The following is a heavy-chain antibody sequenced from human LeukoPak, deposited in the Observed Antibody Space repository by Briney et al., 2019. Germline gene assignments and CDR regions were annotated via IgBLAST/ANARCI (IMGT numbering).Heavy chain of an antibody. CDR3: ARGYCSSTRCQYYFDY. Sequence: AASVKVSCKASGYTFTSYAIHWVRQAPGQRLEWLGWINAGNGNTKYSQKFQGRVTITSDTSATTAYMELTSLRSEDTAVYFCARGYCSSTRCQYYFDYWSQGTLVTVSS. D-gene: IGHD2-2*01. V-gene: IGHV1-3*01. J-gene: IGHJ4*02. CDR2: INAGNGNT. CDR1: GYTFTSYA.